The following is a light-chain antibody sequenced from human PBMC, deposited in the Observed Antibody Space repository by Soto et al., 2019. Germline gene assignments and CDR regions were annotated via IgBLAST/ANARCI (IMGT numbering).Light chain of an antibody. CDR1: QGISKY. Sequence: DIQMTQSPSSLSASVGDRVTITCRASQGISKYIAWFQQKPVKAPKSLIYATSRLQSGVPTKFRGSGAGTDVTLTSSSLPPEDFATYYCQQYDSYRRTFGQGTKME. V-gene: IGKV1-16*02. CDR2: ATS. J-gene: IGKJ2*01. CDR3: QQYDSYRRT.